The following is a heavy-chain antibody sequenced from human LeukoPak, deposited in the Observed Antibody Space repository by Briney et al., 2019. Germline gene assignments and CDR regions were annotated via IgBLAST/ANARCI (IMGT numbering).Heavy chain of an antibody. V-gene: IGHV5-51*01. CDR2: IYFGDSDP. J-gene: IGHJ4*02. CDR3: ARSTGSSSSWEFDY. CDR1: GYSFTSYW. Sequence: GESLQISCQGSGYSFTSYWIGWLRQMPGKGLEWMGVIYFGDSDPRYSPSFQGQVTISADKSITTAYLQWSSLKASDTAMYYCARSTGSSSSWEFDYWGQGTPVTVSS. D-gene: IGHD6-13*01.